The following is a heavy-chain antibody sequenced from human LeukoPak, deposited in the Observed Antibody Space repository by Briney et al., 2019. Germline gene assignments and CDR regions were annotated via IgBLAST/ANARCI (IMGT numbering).Heavy chain of an antibody. V-gene: IGHV3-30*03. CDR2: ISYDGSNK. CDR3: ARDQEWELLYYFDY. CDR1: GFTFSSYG. D-gene: IGHD1-26*01. J-gene: IGHJ4*02. Sequence: GGSLRLSCAASGFTFSSYGMHWVRQAPGKGLEWVAVISYDGSNKYYADSVKGRFTISRDNSKNTLYLQMNSLRAEDTAVYYCARDQEWELLYYFDYWGQGTLVTVSS.